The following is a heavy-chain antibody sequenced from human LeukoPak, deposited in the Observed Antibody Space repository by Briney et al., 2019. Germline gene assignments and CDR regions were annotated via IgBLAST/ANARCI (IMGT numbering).Heavy chain of an antibody. J-gene: IGHJ4*02. CDR3: ARGGGGYYYG. D-gene: IGHD3-22*01. CDR1: GFTFSSYW. V-gene: IGHV3-74*01. Sequence: GGSLRLSCAASGFTFSSYWMHWVRQAPGKGPVWVSRINSDGSSTSYAGSVKGRFTISRDNAKNTLFLQMNSLRAEDTAVYYCARGGGGYYYGWGQGTLVTVSS. CDR2: INSDGSST.